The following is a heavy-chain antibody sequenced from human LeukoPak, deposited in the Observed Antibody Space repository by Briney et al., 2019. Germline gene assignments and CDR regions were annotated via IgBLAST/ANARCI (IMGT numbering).Heavy chain of an antibody. Sequence: GGSQTLSCAPSGHILSQYHKTRIRQAPEKGLEWVSYITTKGNTIHYADSVRGRFTISRDNAKNSLYLKINSLRDEDAAVYYFVRFYSGSHYGRDYWRQGGLVGVSS. V-gene: IGHV3-11*04. J-gene: IGHJ4*02. CDR2: ITTKGNTI. CDR3: VRFYSGSHYGRDY. CDR1: GHILSQYH. D-gene: IGHD1-26*01.